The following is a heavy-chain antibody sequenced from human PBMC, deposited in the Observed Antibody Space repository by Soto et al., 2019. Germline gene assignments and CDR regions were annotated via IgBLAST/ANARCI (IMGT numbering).Heavy chain of an antibody. CDR2: IKQDGSEK. Sequence: PGGSVRLSCAASGFTFSSYWMSWVRQAPGKGLEWVANIKQDGSEKYYVDSVKGRFTISRDNAKNSLYLQMNSLRAEDTAVYYCARGGSSGKDYYYGMDVWGQGTTVTVSS. J-gene: IGHJ6*02. D-gene: IGHD6-19*01. CDR1: GFTFSSYW. V-gene: IGHV3-7*05. CDR3: ARGGSSGKDYYYGMDV.